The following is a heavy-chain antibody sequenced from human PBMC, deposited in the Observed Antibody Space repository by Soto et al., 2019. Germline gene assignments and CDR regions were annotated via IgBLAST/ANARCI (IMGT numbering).Heavy chain of an antibody. CDR2: VDPEDGEA. CDR3: ATGSVDTALARDWFDP. CDR1: GYSFGDYY. J-gene: IGHJ5*02. Sequence: VQLVQSAAEVKKPGAAVKISCKVSGYSFGDYYIHWVQQAPGKGLEWMGLVDPEDGEAMYAEKFKGRVTITADTSTDTAYMELSSLRSEDTAVYYCATGSVDTALARDWFDPWGQGTLVTVSS. V-gene: IGHV1-69-2*01. D-gene: IGHD5-18*01.